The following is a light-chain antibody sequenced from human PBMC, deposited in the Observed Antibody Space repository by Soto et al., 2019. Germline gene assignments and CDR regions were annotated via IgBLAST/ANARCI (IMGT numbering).Light chain of an antibody. CDR1: QSLLHSDGNTY. J-gene: IGKJ1*01. Sequence: DIVMTQTPLPSPVTLGQPASISCRSSQSLLHSDGNTYLTWLQQRPGQPPRLLLYKISKRFSGVPDRFSGSGAGTAFTLKISRVEPEDVGVYYCMHETQFPWTFGQGNTVEIK. CDR3: MHETQFPWT. CDR2: KIS. V-gene: IGKV2-24*01.